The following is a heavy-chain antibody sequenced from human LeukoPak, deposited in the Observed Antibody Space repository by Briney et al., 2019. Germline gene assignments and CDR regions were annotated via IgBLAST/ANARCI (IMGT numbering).Heavy chain of an antibody. D-gene: IGHD3-10*01. Sequence: PGGSLRLSCAASGFTFDDYAMHWVRQAPGKGLEWVSLISGDGGSTYYADSVKGRFTISRDNSKNSLYLQMNSLRTEDTALYYCAKSGHPLWFGELSKFYYYYGMDVWGQGTTVTVSS. CDR3: AKSGHPLWFGELSKFYYYYGMDV. CDR2: ISGDGGST. V-gene: IGHV3-43*02. CDR1: GFTFDDYA. J-gene: IGHJ6*02.